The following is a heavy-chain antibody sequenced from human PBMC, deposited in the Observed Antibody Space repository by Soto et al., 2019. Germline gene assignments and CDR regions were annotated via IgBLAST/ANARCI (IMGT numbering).Heavy chain of an antibody. V-gene: IGHV3-23*01. CDR2: ISGGGDAT. J-gene: IGHJ2*01. CDR1: GFTFSGYA. CDR3: ARKVSGSTGRPDLWYFDL. D-gene: IGHD3-10*01. Sequence: EVQLLDSGGGLVQPGGSLRLSCAASGFTFSGYALTWVRQAPGKGLEWVSAISGGGDATFYADSVKGRFTISRDDSKKPLYLQMSTLPAEDTAVYYCARKVSGSTGRPDLWYFDLWGRGTLVTVSS.